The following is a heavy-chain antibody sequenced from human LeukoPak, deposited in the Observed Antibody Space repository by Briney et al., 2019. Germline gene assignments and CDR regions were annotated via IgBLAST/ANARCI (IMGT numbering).Heavy chain of an antibody. Sequence: SETLSLTCTVSGYSISSGYYWGWIRQPPGKGLEWIGSIYHSGSTYYNPSLKSRVTILVDTSKNQFSLKLSSVTAADTAVYYCARLRYYYGSGSYWWGQGTLVTVSS. V-gene: IGHV4-38-2*02. J-gene: IGHJ4*02. D-gene: IGHD3-10*01. CDR2: IYHSGST. CDR3: ARLRYYYGSGSYW. CDR1: GYSISSGYY.